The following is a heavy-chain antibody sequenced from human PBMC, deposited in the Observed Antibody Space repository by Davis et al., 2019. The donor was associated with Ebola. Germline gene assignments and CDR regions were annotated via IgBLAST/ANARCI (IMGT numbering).Heavy chain of an antibody. Sequence: SETLSLTCAVYGGSFSGYYWSWIRQPPGKGLEWIGEINHSGSTNYNPSLKSRVTISVDTSKNQFSLKLSSVTAADTALYYCARKMESGSYKNFDYWGQGSLVTVSS. CDR1: GGSFSGYY. J-gene: IGHJ4*02. CDR2: INHSGST. CDR3: ARKMESGSYKNFDY. V-gene: IGHV4-34*01. D-gene: IGHD1-26*01.